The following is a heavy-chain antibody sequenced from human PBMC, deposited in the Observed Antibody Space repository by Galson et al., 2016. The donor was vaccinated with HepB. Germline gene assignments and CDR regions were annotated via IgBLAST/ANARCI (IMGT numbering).Heavy chain of an antibody. CDR2: IKQDGSEK. Sequence: SLRLSCAASGFTFSTYWMTWVRQAPGKGLEWVANIKQDGSEKNYVDSVKGRFTISRDNAKKSLFLQMNNLRVEDTAMYYCARDRQYRFGLWGQGTLVTVSS. CDR3: ARDRQYRFGL. V-gene: IGHV3-7*01. J-gene: IGHJ4*02. CDR1: GFTFSTYW. D-gene: IGHD3-16*02.